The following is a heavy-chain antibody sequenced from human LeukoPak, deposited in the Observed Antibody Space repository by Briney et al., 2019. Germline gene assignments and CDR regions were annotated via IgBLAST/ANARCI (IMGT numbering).Heavy chain of an antibody. V-gene: IGHV1-2*02. J-gene: IGHJ4*02. D-gene: IGHD2-2*01. CDR3: ARARGDYCSSTSCYARRPLDY. Sequence: ASVKVSCKASGYIFTGYYMHWVRQAPGQGLEWMGWINPNSGGTNYAQKFQGRVTMTRDTSISTAYMELSRLRSDDTAVYYCARARGDYCSSTSCYARRPLDYWGQGTLVTVSS. CDR2: INPNSGGT. CDR1: GYIFTGYY.